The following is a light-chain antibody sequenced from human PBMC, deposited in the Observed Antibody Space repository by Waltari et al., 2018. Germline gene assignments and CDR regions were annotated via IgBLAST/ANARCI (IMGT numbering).Light chain of an antibody. V-gene: IGLV2-8*01. CDR2: EVN. Sequence: QSALTQPPSASGSPGQSVTISCTGPSTAVGGYTYVSWYQQHPGKVPKLMIYEVNKRPSGVPDRFSGSKSGNTAFLTVSGLQAEDEADYYCSSYAGSNDYVFGTGTTVTVL. CDR1: STAVGGYTY. CDR3: SSYAGSNDYV. J-gene: IGLJ1*01.